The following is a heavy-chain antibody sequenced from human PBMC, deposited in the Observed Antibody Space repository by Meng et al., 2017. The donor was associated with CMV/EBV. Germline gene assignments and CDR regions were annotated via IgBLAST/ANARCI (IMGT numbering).Heavy chain of an antibody. CDR2: IYWDDDK. Sequence: QLPLKQSGPTLVKPTPTLTPTFNFSGFSLSTSGVGVGWIRQPPGKSLEWLALIYWDDDKRYSPSLKSSLTITKDTSKNQVVLTMTNMDPVDTATYYCAHRGSYGYHGYWGQGTLVTVSS. D-gene: IGHD5-18*01. CDR1: GFSLSTSGVG. V-gene: IGHV2-5*02. CDR3: AHRGSYGYHGY. J-gene: IGHJ4*02.